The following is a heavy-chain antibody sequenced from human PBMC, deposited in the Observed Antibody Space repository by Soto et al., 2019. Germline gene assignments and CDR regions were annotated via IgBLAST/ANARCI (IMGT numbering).Heavy chain of an antibody. CDR3: AKDLCWSGRYPRGYIVF. V-gene: IGHV3-23*01. J-gene: IGHJ4*02. D-gene: IGHD3-3*01. CDR2: ISGSGGST. CDR1: GFTFSSYA. Sequence: RGSLRLSCAASGFTFSSYAMSWVRQAPGKGLEWVSAISGSGGSTYYADSVKGRFTISRDTPKNTLYLQMNSLRPTDTAVYYCAKDLCWSGRYPRGYIVFWGPGILVTLFS.